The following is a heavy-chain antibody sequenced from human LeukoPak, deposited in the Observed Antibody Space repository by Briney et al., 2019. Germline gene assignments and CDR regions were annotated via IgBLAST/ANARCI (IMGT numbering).Heavy chain of an antibody. J-gene: IGHJ4*02. D-gene: IGHD1-26*01. CDR1: GGTFSSYA. Sequence: ASVKVSCKASGGTFSSYAISWVRQAPGQGLEWMGGIIPIFGTANYAQKFQGRVTITADEPTSTAYMELSSLRSEDTAVYYCARAAYSGSYHSDYWGQGTLVTVSS. V-gene: IGHV1-69*13. CDR2: IIPIFGTA. CDR3: ARAAYSGSYHSDY.